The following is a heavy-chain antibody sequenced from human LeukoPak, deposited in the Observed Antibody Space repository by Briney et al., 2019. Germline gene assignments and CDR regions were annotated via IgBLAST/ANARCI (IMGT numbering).Heavy chain of an antibody. Sequence: SETLSLTCTVSGGSISSSSYYWGWVRQPPGKGLEWIGSIYYSGSTYYNPSLKSRVTISVDTSKNQFSLKLSSVTAADTAVYYCARYGDYPFDYWGQGTLVTASS. CDR2: IYYSGST. D-gene: IGHD4-17*01. V-gene: IGHV4-39*01. CDR3: ARYGDYPFDY. J-gene: IGHJ4*02. CDR1: GGSISSSSYY.